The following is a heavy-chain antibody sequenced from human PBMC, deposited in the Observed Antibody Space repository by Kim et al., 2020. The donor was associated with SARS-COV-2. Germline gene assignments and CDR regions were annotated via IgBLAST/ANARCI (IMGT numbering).Heavy chain of an antibody. J-gene: IGHJ6*02. CDR2: IYSGGST. CDR3: ARDYYGSGSYFYYVMDV. D-gene: IGHD3-10*01. V-gene: IGHV3-53*01. CDR1: GFTVSSNY. Sequence: GGSLRLSCAASGFTVSSNYMSWVRQAPGKGLEWVSVIYSGGSTYYADSVKGRFTISRDNSKNTLYLQMNSLRAEDTAVYYCARDYYGSGSYFYYVMDVWGQGTTVTVSS.